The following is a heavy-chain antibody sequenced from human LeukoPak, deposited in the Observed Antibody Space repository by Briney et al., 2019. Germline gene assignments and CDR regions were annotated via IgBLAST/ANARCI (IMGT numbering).Heavy chain of an antibody. CDR3: ARGFDDYSDSSGFTPLVAYYFDY. CDR1: GGSTNSEDYY. V-gene: IGHV4-30-4*01. CDR2: IYYSGAS. J-gene: IGHJ4*02. D-gene: IGHD3-22*01. Sequence: SQTLSLTCTVSGGSTNSEDYYWTWIRQPPGKGLEWIGYIYYSGASYYNPSLKSRVTISVDKSKNHLSLKLTSVTAADTAVYYCARGFDDYSDSSGFTPLVAYYFDYWGQGALVTVSS.